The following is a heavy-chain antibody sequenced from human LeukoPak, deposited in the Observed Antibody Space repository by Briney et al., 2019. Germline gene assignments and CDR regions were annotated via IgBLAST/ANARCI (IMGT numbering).Heavy chain of an antibody. CDR1: GFTFSSYE. CDR2: ISSGSDYT. CDR3: AKIGVIGNWYYDV. D-gene: IGHD3-10*01. Sequence: QPGGSLRLSCAASGFTFSSYEMNWVRQAPGKGLEWVSSISSGSDYTFYADSVKGRFTISRDNSKNTLYLQMNSLRAGDTAIYHCAKIGVIGNWYYDVWGRGTLVTVSS. V-gene: IGHV3-23*01. J-gene: IGHJ2*01.